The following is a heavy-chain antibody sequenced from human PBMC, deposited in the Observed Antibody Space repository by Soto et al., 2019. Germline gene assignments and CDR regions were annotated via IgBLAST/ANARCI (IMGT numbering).Heavy chain of an antibody. CDR2: INWNGVNK. Sequence: GGSLRLSCTVSGFIFEDFAMHWVRQAPGQGLEWVSGINWNGVNKGYAESVLGRFTISRDNAKKSLYLDMNYLRPEDTALYFCAKDVDRLGELWGYFQSWGQGTMVTVSS. CDR1: GFIFEDFA. V-gene: IGHV3-9*01. D-gene: IGHD3-16*01. CDR3: AKDVDRLGELWGYFQS. J-gene: IGHJ1*01.